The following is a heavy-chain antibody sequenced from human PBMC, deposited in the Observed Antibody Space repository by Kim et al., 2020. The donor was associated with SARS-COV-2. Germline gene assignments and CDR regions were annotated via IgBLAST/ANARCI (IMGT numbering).Heavy chain of an antibody. V-gene: IGHV3-30*04. CDR1: GFTFSSYA. Sequence: GGSLRLSCAASGFTFSSYAMHWVRQAPGKGLEWVAVISYDGSNKYYADSVKGRFTISRDNSKNTLYLQMNSLRAEDTAVYYCARDIEHWGQGTLVTVSS. D-gene: IGHD2-15*01. J-gene: IGHJ1*01. CDR2: ISYDGSNK. CDR3: ARDIEH.